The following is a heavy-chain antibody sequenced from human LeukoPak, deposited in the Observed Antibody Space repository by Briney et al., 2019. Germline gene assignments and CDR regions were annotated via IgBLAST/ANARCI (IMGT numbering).Heavy chain of an antibody. CDR1: GFTFSDYY. J-gene: IGHJ4*02. CDR3: ARDVDFALDF. D-gene: IGHD3/OR15-3a*01. V-gene: IGHV3-11*06. CDR2: ISSSSSYT. Sequence: GGSLRLSCAASGFTFSDYYMSWIRQAPGKGLEWVSYISSSSSYTNYADSVKGRFTISRDNAKSSLYLQMNSLRDEDTAVYYCARDVDFALDFWGQGTLVTVSS.